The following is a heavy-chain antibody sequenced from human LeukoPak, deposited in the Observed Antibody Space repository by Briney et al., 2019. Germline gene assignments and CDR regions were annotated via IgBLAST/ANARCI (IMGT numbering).Heavy chain of an antibody. D-gene: IGHD2-2*02. CDR3: ARGRPVIPRYCSSTSCYRRGWFDP. CDR1: GYTFTSYD. J-gene: IGHJ5*02. V-gene: IGHV1-8*03. CDR2: MNPNSGNT. Sequence: ASVKVSCKASGYTFTSYDINWVRQATGQGLEWMGWMNPNSGNTGYAQKFQGRVTITRNTSISTAYMELSSLRSEDTAVYYCARGRPVIPRYCSSTSCYRRGWFDPWGQGTLVTVSS.